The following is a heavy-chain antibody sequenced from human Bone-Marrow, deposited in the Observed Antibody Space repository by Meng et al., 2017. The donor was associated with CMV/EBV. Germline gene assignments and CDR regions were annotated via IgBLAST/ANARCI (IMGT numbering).Heavy chain of an antibody. CDR3: ARDPDCSSTNCYTSSYGMDV. J-gene: IGHJ6*02. CDR1: GYTFSSYG. V-gene: IGHV1-18*01. D-gene: IGHD2-2*02. Sequence: ASVKVSCKASGYTFSSYGISWVRQAPGQGLEWMGWISAYNGNTNFAQKLQGRATMTTDTSTSTAYLELRSLRSDDTAVYYCARDPDCSSTNCYTSSYGMDVWGQRTTVTVSS. CDR2: ISAYNGNT.